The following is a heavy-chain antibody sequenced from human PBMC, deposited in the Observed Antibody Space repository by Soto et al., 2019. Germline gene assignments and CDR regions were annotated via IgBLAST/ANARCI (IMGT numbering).Heavy chain of an antibody. Sequence: GGSLRLSCAASGFTFSSYAMHWVRQAPGKGLEWVAVISYDGSNKYYADSVKGRFTISRDNSKNTLYLQMNSLRAEDTAVYYCAKDRGIEVIAIFDYWGQGTLVTVSS. D-gene: IGHD2-21*01. CDR1: GFTFSSYA. CDR3: AKDRGIEVIAIFDY. J-gene: IGHJ4*02. V-gene: IGHV3-30-3*01. CDR2: ISYDGSNK.